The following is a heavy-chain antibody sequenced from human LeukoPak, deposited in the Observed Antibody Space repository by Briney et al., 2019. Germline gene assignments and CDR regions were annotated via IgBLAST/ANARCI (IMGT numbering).Heavy chain of an antibody. CDR3: ARSQRYSGYDFDY. V-gene: IGHV3-21*01. CDR2: ISSSSYI. Sequence: GGSLRLSCAASGFTFSSYSMNSVHQAKGKGLEWVSSISSSSYIYYADSVKGRFTISRDNAKNSLYLQMNSLRAEDTAVYYCARSQRYSGYDFDYWGQGTLVTVSS. J-gene: IGHJ4*02. D-gene: IGHD5-12*01. CDR1: GFTFSSYS.